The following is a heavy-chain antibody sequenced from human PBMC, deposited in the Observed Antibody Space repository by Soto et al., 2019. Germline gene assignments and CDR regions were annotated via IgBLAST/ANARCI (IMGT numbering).Heavy chain of an antibody. J-gene: IGHJ4*02. CDR2: MFTDVSTT. V-gene: IGHV3-74*01. D-gene: IGHD5-12*01. CDR1: GFSFSGFW. Sequence: PWGSLRLSCAASGFSFSGFWMHWFRQAPGKGLVWVSRMFTDVSTTYYADSVKGRFTISRDNAKSTLYLQMNSLRDEDTAVYYCVRGNTGYGNLHSWGQGTLVTVSS. CDR3: VRGNTGYGNLHS.